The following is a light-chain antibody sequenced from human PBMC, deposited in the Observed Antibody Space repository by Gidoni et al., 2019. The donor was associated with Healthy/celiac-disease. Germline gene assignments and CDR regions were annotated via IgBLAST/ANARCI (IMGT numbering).Light chain of an antibody. V-gene: IGKV3-11*01. CDR2: DAS. CDR3: QQRSN. J-gene: IGKJ5*01. CDR1: QSVSSY. Sequence: EIVLTQSPATLSLSPGERATLSCRASQSVSSYLAWYQQKPGQAPRLLIDDASNRATGIPARFSGSGSGTDFTLTISSLEPEDFAVYYCQQRSNFXQXTRLXIK.